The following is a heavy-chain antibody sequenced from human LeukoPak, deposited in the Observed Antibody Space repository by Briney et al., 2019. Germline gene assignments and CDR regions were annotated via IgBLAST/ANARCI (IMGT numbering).Heavy chain of an antibody. V-gene: IGHV1-24*01. Sequence: ASVKVSCKVSGYTLTELSMHWVRQAPGKGLEGMGGFDPEDGETIYAQKFQGRVTMTEDTSTDTAYMELSSLRSEDTAVYYCASGLAVAGYYGMDVWGQGTTVTVSS. CDR3: ASGLAVAGYYGMDV. D-gene: IGHD6-19*01. J-gene: IGHJ6*02. CDR2: FDPEDGET. CDR1: GYTLTELS.